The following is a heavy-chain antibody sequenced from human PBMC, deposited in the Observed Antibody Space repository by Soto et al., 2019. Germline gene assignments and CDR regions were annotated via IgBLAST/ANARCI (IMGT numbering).Heavy chain of an antibody. V-gene: IGHV5-10-1*01. J-gene: IGHJ6*02. CDR2: IDPSDSYS. Sequence: GESLKISCKGSGYSFTNYWISWVRQMPGKGLEWLGRIDPSDSYSDYSPSFQGHVTISGDKSISTAYLQWSSLKASDTAMYYCARTSAAGKYYYGMDVWGQGTTVTVSS. D-gene: IGHD6-13*01. CDR3: ARTSAAGKYYYGMDV. CDR1: GYSFTNYW.